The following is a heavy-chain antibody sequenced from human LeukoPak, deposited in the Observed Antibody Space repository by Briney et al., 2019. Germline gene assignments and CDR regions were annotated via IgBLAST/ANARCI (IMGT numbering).Heavy chain of an antibody. V-gene: IGHV3-30*04. CDR1: GFTFSSYA. J-gene: IGHJ4*02. CDR2: ISYDGSNK. D-gene: IGHD3-10*01. CDR3: AREARVPYGSGSYFRVYYFDY. Sequence: PGGSLRLSCAASGFTFSSYAMHWVRQAPGKGLEWVAVISYDGSNKYYADSVKGRFTISRDNSKNTLYLQMNSLRAEDTAVYYCAREARVPYGSGSYFRVYYFDYWGQGTLVTVSS.